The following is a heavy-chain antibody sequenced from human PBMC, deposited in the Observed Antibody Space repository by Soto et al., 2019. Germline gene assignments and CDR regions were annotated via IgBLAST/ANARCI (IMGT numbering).Heavy chain of an antibody. CDR3: ARVGIGPHPPNGPSVDTAMTYYFDY. D-gene: IGHD5-18*01. CDR2: IYYSGST. Sequence: SETLSLTCAVSGGSISSGGYSWSWIRQPPGKGLEWIGYIYYSGSTNYNPSLKSRVTISVDTSKNQFSLKLSSVTAADTAVYYCARVGIGPHPPNGPSVDTAMTYYFDYWGQGTLVTVSS. V-gene: IGHV4-61*08. J-gene: IGHJ4*02. CDR1: GGSISSGGYS.